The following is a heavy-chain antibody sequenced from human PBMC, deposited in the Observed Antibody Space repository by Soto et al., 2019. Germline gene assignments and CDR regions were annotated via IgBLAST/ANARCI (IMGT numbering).Heavy chain of an antibody. CDR3: ARAGYYYDSSGIQDY. CDR2: IYTSGRT. J-gene: IGHJ4*02. V-gene: IGHV4-4*07. CDR1: GGSISSYY. Sequence: QVQLQESGPGLVKPSETLSLTCTVSGGSISSYYWSWIRQPAGKGLEWIGRIYTSGRTNYNPSLKSRVTMSVDTSRNQCSLNLSALTAADTAVYYCARAGYYYDSSGIQDYWGQGTLVTVSS. D-gene: IGHD3-22*01.